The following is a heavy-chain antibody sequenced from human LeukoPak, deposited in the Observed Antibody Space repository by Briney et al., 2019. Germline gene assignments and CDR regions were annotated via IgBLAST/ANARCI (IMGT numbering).Heavy chain of an antibody. Sequence: GGSLRLSCAASGFTFRSYSMNWVRQAPGKGLEWVSSISSSSSYIYHAESVKGRFTISRDNAKNSLYLQMNSLRAEDTAVYYCARDWNAAAAFDYWGQGTLVTVSS. CDR3: ARDWNAAAAFDY. CDR2: ISSSSSYI. CDR1: GFTFRSYS. V-gene: IGHV3-21*01. J-gene: IGHJ4*02. D-gene: IGHD6-13*01.